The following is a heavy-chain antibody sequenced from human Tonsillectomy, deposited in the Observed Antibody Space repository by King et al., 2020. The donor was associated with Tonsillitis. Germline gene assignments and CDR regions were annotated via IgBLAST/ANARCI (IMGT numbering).Heavy chain of an antibody. CDR2: IRPDGNGK. V-gene: IGHV3-7*01. J-gene: IGHJ4*02. D-gene: IGHD1-1*01. CDR3: VGNWN. CDR1: GFAFSSYN. Sequence: VQLVESGGDLVQPGGSLRLSCTTSGFAFSSYNMHWVRQAPGKGLEWVAPIRPDGNGKNYVGSVRGRFTISRDNAKNPVYLQMNSLRDEDTAVYYCVGNWNWGQGTLVTVSS.